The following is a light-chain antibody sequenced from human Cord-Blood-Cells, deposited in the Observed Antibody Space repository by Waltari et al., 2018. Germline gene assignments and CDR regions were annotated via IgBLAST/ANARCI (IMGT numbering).Light chain of an antibody. V-gene: IGLV2-8*01. J-gene: IGLJ3*02. CDR3: SSYAGSNKRV. CDR1: SSDVGGYNY. CDR2: EVS. Sequence: QSALTQPPSASGSPGQSVTISCTGTSSDVGGYNYVSWYQQHPGKAPKLMIYEVSKRPSGVPDRFSGSKSGNTASLTVSVLQAEDEADYYCSSYAGSNKRVFGGGTKLTVL.